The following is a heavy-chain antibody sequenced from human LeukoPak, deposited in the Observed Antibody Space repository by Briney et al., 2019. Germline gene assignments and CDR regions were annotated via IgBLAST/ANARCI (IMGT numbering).Heavy chain of an antibody. CDR3: ARAIGSSWYSAYYFDY. Sequence: GGSLRLSCAASGFTFSSYWMHWVRQAPGKGLVWVSRINSDGSSTSYADSVKGRFTISRDNAKNTLYLQMSSLRAEDTAVYYCARAIGSSWYSAYYFDYWGQGTLVTVSS. CDR2: INSDGSST. J-gene: IGHJ4*02. CDR1: GFTFSSYW. V-gene: IGHV3-74*01. D-gene: IGHD6-13*01.